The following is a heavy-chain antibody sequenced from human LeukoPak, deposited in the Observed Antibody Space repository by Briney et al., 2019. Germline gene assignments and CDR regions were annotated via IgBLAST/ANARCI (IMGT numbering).Heavy chain of an antibody. D-gene: IGHD3-3*01. CDR3: SRDGTLEWLLGAFDI. J-gene: IGHJ3*02. V-gene: IGHV1-69*13. Sequence: SVKVSCKASGGTFSSYAISWVRQAPGHGLEWMGGIIPIFGTANYAQKFQGRVTITEDESTSTAYMELNILRSDDTAVDYCSRDGTLEWLLGAFDIWGQGTMVTVSS. CDR1: GGTFSSYA. CDR2: IIPIFGTA.